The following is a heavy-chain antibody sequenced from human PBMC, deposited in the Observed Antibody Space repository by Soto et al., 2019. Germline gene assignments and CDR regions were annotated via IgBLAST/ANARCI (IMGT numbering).Heavy chain of an antibody. J-gene: IGHJ6*02. CDR3: ARDGGGYCSSTSYQYTYYYYYGMDV. CDR1: GGTFSSYA. D-gene: IGHD2-2*01. V-gene: IGHV1-69*13. Sequence: ASVKVSCKASGGTFSSYAISWVRQAPGQGLEWMGGIIPIFGTANYAQKFQGRVTITADESTSTAYMELSSLRSEDTAVYYCARDGGGYCSSTSYQYTYYYYYGMDVWGQGTTVTVSS. CDR2: IIPIFGTA.